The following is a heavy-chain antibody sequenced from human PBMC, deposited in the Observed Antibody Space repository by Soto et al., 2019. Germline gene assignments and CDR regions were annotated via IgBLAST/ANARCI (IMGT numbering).Heavy chain of an antibody. CDR2: ISYDGSNK. J-gene: IGHJ1*01. CDR3: AKDQEYCSSTSCSEYFQH. CDR1: GFTFSSYG. V-gene: IGHV3-30*18. D-gene: IGHD2-2*01. Sequence: GGSLRLSCAASGFTFSSYGMHWVRQAPGKGLEWVAVISYDGSNKYYADSVKGRFTISRDNSKNTLYLQMDSLRAEDTAVYYCAKDQEYCSSTSCSEYFQHWGQGTLVTVSS.